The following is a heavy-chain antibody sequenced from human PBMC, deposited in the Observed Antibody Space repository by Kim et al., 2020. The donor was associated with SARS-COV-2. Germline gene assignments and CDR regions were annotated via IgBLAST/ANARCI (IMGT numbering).Heavy chain of an antibody. D-gene: IGHD3-9*01. CDR3: ARGDILTGYLTYYYYYGMDV. CDR1: GYTFTSYA. CDR2: INTNTGNP. Sequence: ASVKVSCKASGYTFTSYAMNWVRQAPGQGLEWMGWINTNTGNPTYAQGFTGRFVFSLDTSVSTAYLQISSLKAEDTAVYYCARGDILTGYLTYYYYYGMDVWGQGTTVTVSS. J-gene: IGHJ6*02. V-gene: IGHV7-4-1*02.